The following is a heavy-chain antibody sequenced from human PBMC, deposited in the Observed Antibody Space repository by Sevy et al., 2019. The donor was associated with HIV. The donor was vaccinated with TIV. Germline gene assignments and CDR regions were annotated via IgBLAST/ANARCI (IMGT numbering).Heavy chain of an antibody. J-gene: IGHJ5*02. D-gene: IGHD3-10*01. CDR3: ARGSGSYYIYSNWFDP. CDR2: ISWDGGNT. CDR1: GFTFDDYP. V-gene: IGHV3-43*01. Sequence: GGSLRLSCAASGFTFDDYPMHWVRQAPGKGLEWVSLISWDGGNTYYVDSVKGRFTISRDNSKNSLYLQMNSLRAEDTALYYCARGSGSYYIYSNWFDPWGQGTLVTVSS.